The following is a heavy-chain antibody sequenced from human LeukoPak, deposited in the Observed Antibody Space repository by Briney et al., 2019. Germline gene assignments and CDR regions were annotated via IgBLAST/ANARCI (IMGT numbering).Heavy chain of an antibody. CDR2: IIPIFGTA. CDR1: GGTFISYA. V-gene: IGHV1-69*13. CDR3: ARVGRDGYNYGSPLDY. Sequence: GASVTVSCKASGGTFISYAISWVRQAPGQGLEWMGGIIPIFGTANYAQKFQGRVTITADEPTSTAYMELSSLRSEDTAVDYCARVGRDGYNYGSPLDYWGQGTLVTVSS. D-gene: IGHD5-24*01. J-gene: IGHJ4*02.